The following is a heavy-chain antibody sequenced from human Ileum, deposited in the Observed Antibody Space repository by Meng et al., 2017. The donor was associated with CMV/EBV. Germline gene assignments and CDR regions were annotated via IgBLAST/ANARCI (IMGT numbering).Heavy chain of an antibody. CDR1: GLTFSRYW. CDR2: ITSDGSTT. J-gene: IGHJ4*02. V-gene: IGHV3-74*03. CDR3: VRDNYGVDY. D-gene: IGHD4-17*01. Sequence: EVQLVESGGDLVQPGVSLRLSCAASGLTFSRYWMQWVRQAPGKGLVWVSHITSDGSTTTYADSVKGRFTISRDNAKNTLYLQMHSLRADDTAVYYCVRDNYGVDYWGQGTLVTVSS.